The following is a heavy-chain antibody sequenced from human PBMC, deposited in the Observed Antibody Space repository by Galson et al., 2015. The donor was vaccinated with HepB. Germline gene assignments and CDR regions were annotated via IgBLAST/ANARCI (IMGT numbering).Heavy chain of an antibody. CDR1: GYSFTSYW. CDR2: IDPSDSYT. D-gene: IGHD2-2*01. J-gene: IGHJ6*03. Sequence: QSGAEGKKPGESLRISCKGSGYSFTSYWISWVRQMPGKGLEWMGRIDPSDSYTNYSPSFQGHVTISADKSIRTAYMQWSSLKASDTAMYYCARLNAPAAIYYYMDVWGKGTTVTVSS. CDR3: ARLNAPAAIYYYMDV. V-gene: IGHV5-10-1*01.